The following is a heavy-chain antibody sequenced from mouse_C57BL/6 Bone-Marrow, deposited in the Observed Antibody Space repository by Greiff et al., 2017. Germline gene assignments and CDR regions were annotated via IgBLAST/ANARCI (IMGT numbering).Heavy chain of an antibody. CDR2: IDPSDSYT. J-gene: IGHJ3*01. CDR3: ASGDPGPWFSY. V-gene: IGHV1-59*01. CDR1: GYTFTSYW. Sequence: QVQLQQPGAELVRPGTSVKLSCKASGYTFTSYWMHWVKQRPGQGLEWIGVIDPSDSYTNYNQKFKGKATLTVDTSSSTAYMQLSGLTSEDSAVYYYASGDPGPWFSYWGQGTLVTVSA.